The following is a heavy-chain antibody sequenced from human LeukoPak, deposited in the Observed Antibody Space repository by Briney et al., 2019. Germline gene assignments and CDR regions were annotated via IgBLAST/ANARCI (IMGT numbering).Heavy chain of an antibody. CDR3: ARDRRVGATWSVGAFDI. Sequence: GGSLRLSCAASGFTFSSYWMSWVRQAPGKGLEWVANIGQDGSEKYYVDSVKGRFTISRDNAKNSPSLQMNSLRAEDTAIYYCARDRRVGATWSVGAFDIWGQGTTVTVSS. J-gene: IGHJ3*02. CDR1: GFTFSSYW. CDR2: IGQDGSEK. D-gene: IGHD1-26*01. V-gene: IGHV3-7*01.